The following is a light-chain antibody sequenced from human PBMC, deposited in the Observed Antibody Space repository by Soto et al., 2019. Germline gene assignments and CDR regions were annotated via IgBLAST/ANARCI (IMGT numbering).Light chain of an antibody. V-gene: IGKV3-15*01. CDR2: GAS. Sequence: EIAITQYQATLGESPGERASLSCRASQSVSSNLAWYQQSPGQAPRLLIYGASARATGIPARFSGSGSGTEFTLTISSLQSEDFALYYCQHYNILPLPFRQGTKLDTK. CDR1: QSVSSN. J-gene: IGKJ1*01. CDR3: QHYNILPLP.